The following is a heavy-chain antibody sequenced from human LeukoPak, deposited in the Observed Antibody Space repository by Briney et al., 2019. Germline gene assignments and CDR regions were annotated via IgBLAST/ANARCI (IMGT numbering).Heavy chain of an antibody. Sequence: PGGSLRLSCTASGFIFSNYEMNWVRQAPGKGLEWVSDISTRDNSIHYADSVKGRFTISRDNAKNSLYLQMNSLRAEDTAVYYCAELGITMIGGVWGKGTTVTISS. CDR3: AELGITMIGGV. CDR1: GFIFSNYE. J-gene: IGHJ6*04. CDR2: ISTRDNSI. V-gene: IGHV3-48*03. D-gene: IGHD3-10*02.